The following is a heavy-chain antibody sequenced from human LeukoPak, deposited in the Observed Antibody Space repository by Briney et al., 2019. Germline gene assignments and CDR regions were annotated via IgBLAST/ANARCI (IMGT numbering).Heavy chain of an antibody. CDR1: GFTFSSYG. J-gene: IGHJ4*02. Sequence: PGGSLRLSCAASGFTFSSYGMHWVRQAPGKGLEWVAFIRYDGSNKYYADSVKGRFTISRDNSKNTLYLQMNSLRAEDTAVYYCAKHLGLRYFDWSSLDYWGQGTLVTVSS. D-gene: IGHD3-9*01. CDR3: AKHLGLRYFDWSSLDY. CDR2: IRYDGSNK. V-gene: IGHV3-30*02.